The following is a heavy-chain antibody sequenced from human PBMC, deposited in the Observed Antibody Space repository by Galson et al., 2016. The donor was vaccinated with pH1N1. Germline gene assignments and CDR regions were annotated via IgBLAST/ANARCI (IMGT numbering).Heavy chain of an antibody. J-gene: IGHJ4*02. D-gene: IGHD1/OR15-1a*01. Sequence: SLRLSCAASGFTFSSYWMNWVRQAPGKGLEWVANINQDGSKIFYVDSVKGRFTISRDSARNSLYLQMNSLRAEDTAIYYCVRAGGTLDSYWGQGTLVTVSS. V-gene: IGHV3-7*04. CDR3: VRAGGTLDSY. CDR1: GFTFSSYW. CDR2: INQDGSKI.